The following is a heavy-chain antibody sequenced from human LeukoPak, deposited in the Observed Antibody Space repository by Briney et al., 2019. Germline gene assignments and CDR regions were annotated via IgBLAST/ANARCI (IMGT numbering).Heavy chain of an antibody. V-gene: IGHV1-18*01. CDR2: SSACNGNK. D-gene: IGHD3-3*01. J-gene: IGHJ5*02. CDR1: GYTFTSYG. CDR3: ARYYDFWSGYYWFHP. Sequence: ASVKVYCKASGYTFTSYGIGLVRDAPGHGLEWMGCSSACNGNKNYAQKLQGRVTVRTDTSTSAAYMEVRRLISGDTAVCSCARYYDFWSGYYWFHPWRQGPVVSVS.